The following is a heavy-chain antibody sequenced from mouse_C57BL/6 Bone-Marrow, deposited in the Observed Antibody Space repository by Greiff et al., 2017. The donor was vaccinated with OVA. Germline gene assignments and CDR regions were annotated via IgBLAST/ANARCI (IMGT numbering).Heavy chain of an antibody. CDR1: GFNIKDDY. CDR3: TTPNWEEDY. J-gene: IGHJ2*01. V-gene: IGHV14-4*01. CDR2: IDPENGDT. D-gene: IGHD4-1*01. Sequence: VQLQQSGAELVRPGASVKLSCTASGFNIKDDYMHWVKQRPEQGLEWIGWIDPENGDTEYASKFQGKATITADTSSNTAYLQLSSLTSEDTAVYYCTTPNWEEDYWGQGTTLTVSS.